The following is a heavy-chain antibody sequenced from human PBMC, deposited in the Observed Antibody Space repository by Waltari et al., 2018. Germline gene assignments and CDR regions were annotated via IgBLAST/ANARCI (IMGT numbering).Heavy chain of an antibody. J-gene: IGHJ5*02. D-gene: IGHD3-10*01. CDR1: GGSISSNY. V-gene: IGHV4-4*07. CDR2: IYGSGGNT. CDR3: VRDRASYYNRLDV. Sequence: QVQLQESGPGLVKPSETLSLTCAVSGGSISSNYWSWNRQPPGKGLEWIGRIYGSGGNTDYNPSLKSRVTISTDTSKNQFSLRLSSVTAADTAVYYCVRDRASYYNRLDVWGPGVLVTVSS.